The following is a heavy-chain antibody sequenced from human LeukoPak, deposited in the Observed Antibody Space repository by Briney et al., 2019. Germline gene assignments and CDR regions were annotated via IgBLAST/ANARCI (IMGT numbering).Heavy chain of an antibody. Sequence: SETLSLTCTVSGGSISSYYWSWIRQPPGKGLEWIGYIYYSGSTNYNPSLKSRVTISVDTSKNQFSLKLSSVTAADTAVYYYARDEVYYDYGGLWYFDLWGRGTLVTVSS. V-gene: IGHV4-59*01. D-gene: IGHD3-22*01. J-gene: IGHJ2*01. CDR2: IYYSGST. CDR3: ARDEVYYDYGGLWYFDL. CDR1: GGSISSYY.